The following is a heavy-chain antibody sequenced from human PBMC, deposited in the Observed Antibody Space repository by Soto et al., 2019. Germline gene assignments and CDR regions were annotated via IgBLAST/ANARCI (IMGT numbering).Heavy chain of an antibody. J-gene: IGHJ3*01. Sequence: QVNLVESGGGVVQPGRSLRLSCEASGFIFSDFGMHWFRQAPGKGLEWLAVISYDRNNKYYAQSVKGRFTISRDNSKNTLFLNMDSLRPEDTAVYHCVKGDLDTAVVNSPDAFDFWGPGTMGTVS. CDR3: VKGDLDTAVVNSPDAFDF. CDR1: GFIFSDFG. CDR2: ISYDRNNK. D-gene: IGHD5-18*01. V-gene: IGHV3-30*18.